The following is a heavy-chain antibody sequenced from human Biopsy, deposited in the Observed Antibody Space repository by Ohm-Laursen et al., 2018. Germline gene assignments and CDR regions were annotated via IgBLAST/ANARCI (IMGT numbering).Heavy chain of an antibody. CDR1: GGSFSGYY. D-gene: IGHD6-19*01. J-gene: IGHJ4*02. CDR3: ARGRLRAVACFDY. V-gene: IGHV4-34*01. CDR2: INHSGST. Sequence: GTLSLTCAVYGGSFSGYYWSWIRRPPGKGLEWIGEINHSGSTNYNPSLKSRVTISVDTSKNQFSLKLSSVTAADTAVYYCARGRLRAVACFDYWGQGTLVTVSS.